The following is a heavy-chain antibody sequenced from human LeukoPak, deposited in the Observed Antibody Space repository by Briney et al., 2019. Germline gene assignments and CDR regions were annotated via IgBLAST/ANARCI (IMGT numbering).Heavy chain of an antibody. CDR1: GYTFTHQW. CDR2: IYPRDSDT. V-gene: IGHV5-51*01. Sequence: GESLKISCEASGYTFTHQWIGWVRPMAGRGLGWVGIIYPRDSDTRYSASFQGHVTISADTSINTAYLEWSSLEASDTAMYYCARHSDVIGAIWGQGTLVTVSS. CDR3: ARHSDVIGAI. D-gene: IGHD3-10*01. J-gene: IGHJ4*02.